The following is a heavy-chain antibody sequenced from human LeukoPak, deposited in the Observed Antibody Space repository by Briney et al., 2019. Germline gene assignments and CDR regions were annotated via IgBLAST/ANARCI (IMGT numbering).Heavy chain of an antibody. CDR1: GFTFSSYA. D-gene: IGHD2-2*01. Sequence: PGGSLRLSCAAYGFTFSSYAMSWVRQAPGMGLEWVSSISGGGVSTYYADSVKGRFTISRDNSKNTLYLQMNSLRAEDTAVYYCAKVRCSGSSCSPNWFDPWGQGTLVTVSS. J-gene: IGHJ5*02. V-gene: IGHV3-23*01. CDR2: ISGGGVST. CDR3: AKVRCSGSSCSPNWFDP.